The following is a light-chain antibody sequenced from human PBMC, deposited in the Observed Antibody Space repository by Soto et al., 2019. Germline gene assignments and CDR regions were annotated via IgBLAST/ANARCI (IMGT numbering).Light chain of an antibody. CDR1: QDIKND. V-gene: IGKV1-6*01. J-gene: IGKJ2*01. CDR3: LQDSTDPYT. Sequence: AIQMTQSPSSLSASVGDRVTITCRASQDIKNDLGWYQQKPGKAPKLLIYAISTLESGGPSRFSGSGSGTYFTLTISSLLPEDFATYYCLQDSTDPYTFGQGTKLEI. CDR2: AIS.